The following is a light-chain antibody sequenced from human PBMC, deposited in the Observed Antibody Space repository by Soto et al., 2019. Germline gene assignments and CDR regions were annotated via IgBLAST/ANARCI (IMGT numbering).Light chain of an antibody. CDR1: SSDVGSYNL. CDR3: YSYAGSSFVV. V-gene: IGLV2-23*02. CDR2: EVS. J-gene: IGLJ2*01. Sequence: QSVLTQPASVSGSPGQSITISCTGTSSDVGSYNLVSWYQQHPGKAPKLMIYEVSKRPSGVSNRFSGSKSGNTASLTISGLQAEDEADYYCYSYAGSSFVVFGGGTKVTVL.